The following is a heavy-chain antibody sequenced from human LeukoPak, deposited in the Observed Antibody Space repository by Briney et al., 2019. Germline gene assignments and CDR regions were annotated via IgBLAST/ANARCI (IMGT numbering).Heavy chain of an antibody. V-gene: IGHV3-30*18. CDR2: ISYDGSTK. J-gene: IGHJ4*02. D-gene: IGHD3-3*01. CDR3: AKDLDEY. Sequence: GGSLRLSCAASGFTFSSYGMHWVRQAPGKGLEWVAVISYDGSTKNYADSVKGRFTISRDNSKNTLYLQMNSLRAEDTAVYYCAKDLDEYWGQGTLVTVSS. CDR1: GFTFSSYG.